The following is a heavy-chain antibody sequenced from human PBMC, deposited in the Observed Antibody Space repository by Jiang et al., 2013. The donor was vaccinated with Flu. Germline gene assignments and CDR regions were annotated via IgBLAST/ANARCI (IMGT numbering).Heavy chain of an antibody. CDR3: ARITYYYGSGSQKPGYFDY. Sequence: GSSVKVSCKASGGTFSSYAISWVRQAPGQGLEWMGGIIPIFGTANYAQKFQGRVTITADKSTSTAYMELSSLRSEDTAVYYCARITYYYGSGSQKPGYFDYWGQGTLVTISS. CDR1: GGTFSSYA. CDR2: IIPIFGTA. D-gene: IGHD3-10*01. J-gene: IGHJ4*02. V-gene: IGHV1-69*06.